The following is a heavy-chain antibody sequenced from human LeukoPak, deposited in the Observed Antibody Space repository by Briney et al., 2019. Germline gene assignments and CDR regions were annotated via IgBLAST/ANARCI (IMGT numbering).Heavy chain of an antibody. J-gene: IGHJ4*02. CDR2: IYPGDSDT. CDR3: ARNSLTVDTAMVDFDY. CDR1: GYSFTSYW. D-gene: IGHD5-18*01. V-gene: IGHV5-51*01. Sequence: GESLKISCKGSGYSFTSYWIGWVRQMPGKGLEWMGIIYPGDSDTRYSPSFQGQVTISADKSISTAYLQWSSLEASDTAMYYCARNSLTVDTAMVDFDYWGQGTLVTVSS.